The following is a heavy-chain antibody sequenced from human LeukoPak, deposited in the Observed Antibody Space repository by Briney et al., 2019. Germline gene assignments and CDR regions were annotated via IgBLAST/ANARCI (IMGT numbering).Heavy chain of an antibody. CDR2: ISGSGGST. Sequence: GGSLRLSCAASGFTFSSYAMSWVRQAPGKGLEWVSAISGSGGSTYYADSVKGRFTISRDNSKNTLYLQMNSLRAEDTAVYYCAKIGYYYDSSGYYDYWGQGTLVTVSS. CDR3: AKIGYYYDSSGYYDY. CDR1: GFTFSSYA. D-gene: IGHD3-22*01. J-gene: IGHJ4*02. V-gene: IGHV3-23*01.